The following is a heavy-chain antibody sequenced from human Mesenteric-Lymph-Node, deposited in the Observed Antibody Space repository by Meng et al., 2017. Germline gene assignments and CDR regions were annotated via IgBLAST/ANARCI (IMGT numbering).Heavy chain of an antibody. CDR2: ISGSGGST. Sequence: GESLKISCAASGFTFSSYAMSWVRQAPGKGLEWVSAISGSGGSTYYADSVKGRFTISRDNSKNTLYLQMNSQGAEDTAVYYCAKGAGTPFDPWGQGTLVTVSS. J-gene: IGHJ5*02. CDR3: AKGAGTPFDP. V-gene: IGHV3-23*01. D-gene: IGHD6-19*01. CDR1: GFTFSSYA.